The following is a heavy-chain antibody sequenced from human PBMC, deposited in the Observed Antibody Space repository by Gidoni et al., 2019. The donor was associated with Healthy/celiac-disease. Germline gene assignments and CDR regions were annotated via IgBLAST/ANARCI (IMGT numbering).Heavy chain of an antibody. V-gene: IGHV3-23*01. CDR3: AKDPRRYYYDRDRDPGYFQH. CDR1: GFTFSSYA. J-gene: IGHJ1*01. CDR2: ISGSGGST. D-gene: IGHD3-22*01. Sequence: EVQLLESGGGLVQPGGSLRLSCAASGFTFSSYAMSWVRQAPGKGLEWVSAISGSGGSTYYADSVKGRFTISRDNSKNTLYLQMNSLRAEDTAVYYCAKDPRRYYYDRDRDPGYFQHWGQGTLVTVSS.